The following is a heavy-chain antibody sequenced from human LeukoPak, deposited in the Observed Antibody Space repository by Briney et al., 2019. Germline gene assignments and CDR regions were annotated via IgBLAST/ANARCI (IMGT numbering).Heavy chain of an antibody. CDR1: GYTLTNNW. D-gene: IGHD6-13*01. V-gene: IGHV5-51*01. CDR2: IYPTYSDA. J-gene: IGHJ5*02. Sequence: GESLKISCKISGYTLTNNWIGWVRQVPGKGLEWIGLIYPTYSDAKYSPSFQGQVTLSVDASISTAYFHFSGLRASDTAIYYCVRFALTSSLDHWGQGTLVTVSS. CDR3: VRFALTSSLDH.